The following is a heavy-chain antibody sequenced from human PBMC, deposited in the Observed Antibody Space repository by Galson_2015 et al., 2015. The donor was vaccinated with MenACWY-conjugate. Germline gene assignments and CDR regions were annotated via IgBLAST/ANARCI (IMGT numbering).Heavy chain of an antibody. CDR3: ARRAAGTSYYYYMDV. J-gene: IGHJ6*03. D-gene: IGHD6-13*01. Sequence: SVKVSCKASGGTFSSYAISWVRQATGQGLEWMGGVIPIFGTANYAQKFQGRVTITADESTSTAYMELSSLRSEDTAVYYCARRAAGTSYYYYMDVWGKGTTVTVSS. CDR2: VIPIFGTA. V-gene: IGHV1-69*13. CDR1: GGTFSSYA.